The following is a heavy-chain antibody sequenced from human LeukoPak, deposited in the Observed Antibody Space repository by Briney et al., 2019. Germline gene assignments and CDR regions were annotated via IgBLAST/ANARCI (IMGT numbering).Heavy chain of an antibody. CDR3: ARDGRTVTTDFDY. CDR2: ISSSSSYI. J-gene: IGHJ4*02. V-gene: IGHV3-21*01. CDR1: GFTFSSYS. D-gene: IGHD4-11*01. Sequence: GGSLRLSCAASGFTFSSYSMNWVRQAPGKGLEWVSSISSSSSYIYYADSVKGRFTISRDNAKNSLYLQMNSLRAEDTAVYYCARDGRTVTTDFDYWGQGTLATVSS.